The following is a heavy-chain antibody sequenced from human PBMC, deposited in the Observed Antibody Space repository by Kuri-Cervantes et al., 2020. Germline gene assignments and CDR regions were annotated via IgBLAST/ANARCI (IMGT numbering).Heavy chain of an antibody. CDR1: GFTFSSYW. CDR2: INSDGSST. V-gene: IGHV3-74*01. J-gene: IGHJ6*01. Sequence: GESLKISCAASGFTFSSYWMHWVRQAPGKGLVWVSRINSDGSSTSYADSVKGRFTISRDNAKNTLYLQMSNLRTEDTALYYCVPFGYGYYYGLDVWGQGITVTVSS. CDR3: VPFGYGYYYGLDV. D-gene: IGHD5-12*01.